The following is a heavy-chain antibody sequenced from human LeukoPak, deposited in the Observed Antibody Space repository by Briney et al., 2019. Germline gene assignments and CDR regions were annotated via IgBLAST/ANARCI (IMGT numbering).Heavy chain of an antibody. J-gene: IGHJ3*02. Sequence: GASVKVSCKASGYTFTSYYMHWVRQAPGQGLEWMGIINPSGGSTSYAQKFQGRVTMTRDTSTSTVYMELSSLRSEDTAVYYCARVYCSSTSCLPFDAFDIWGQGTMVTVPS. V-gene: IGHV1-46*01. CDR3: ARVYCSSTSCLPFDAFDI. CDR2: INPSGGST. CDR1: GYTFTSYY. D-gene: IGHD2-2*01.